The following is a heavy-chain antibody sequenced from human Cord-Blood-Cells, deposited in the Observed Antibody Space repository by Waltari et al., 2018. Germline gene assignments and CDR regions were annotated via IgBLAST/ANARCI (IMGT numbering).Heavy chain of an antibody. CDR2: INHSGSS. CDR3: AKTGAGDGTFYFDY. D-gene: IGHD7-27*01. Sequence: QVQLQQWGAGLLKPSETLSLTCAVYGGSFSGYYWSWIRQPPGTGLEWIGEINHSGSSNYNPSLKSRVTISGDTSKNQFSLKLSSVTAADTAVYYCAKTGAGDGTFYFDYWGQGTLVTVSS. CDR1: GGSFSGYY. V-gene: IGHV4-34*01. J-gene: IGHJ4*02.